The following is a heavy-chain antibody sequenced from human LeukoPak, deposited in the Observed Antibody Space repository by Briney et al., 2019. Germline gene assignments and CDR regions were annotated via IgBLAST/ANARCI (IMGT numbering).Heavy chain of an antibody. CDR3: ARDRWSEDTTWNYYYYMDV. CDR2: IYYSGST. J-gene: IGHJ6*03. CDR1: GGSFSGYY. Sequence: SETLSLTCAVYGGSFSGYYWSWIRQPPGKGLEWIGSIYYSGSTYYNPSLKSRVTISVDTSKNQFSLKLSSVTAADTAVYYCARDRWSEDTTWNYYYYMDVWGKGTTVTVSS. V-gene: IGHV4-34*01. D-gene: IGHD1-1*01.